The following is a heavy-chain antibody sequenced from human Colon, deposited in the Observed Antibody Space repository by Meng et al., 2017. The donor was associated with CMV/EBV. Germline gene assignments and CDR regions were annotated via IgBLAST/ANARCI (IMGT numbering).Heavy chain of an antibody. Sequence: LSCVDSGVPLRGHWMHWVRQGPGKGLVWVSRIRSSGTDTSYADSVKGRFTVSRDLTKNTLYLQMDGLTAEDTALYYCAAGRGGTYPDQWGQGTLVTVSS. J-gene: IGHJ5*02. CDR2: IRSSGTDT. D-gene: IGHD1-26*01. CDR3: AAGRGGTYPDQ. CDR1: GVPLRGHW. V-gene: IGHV3-74*03.